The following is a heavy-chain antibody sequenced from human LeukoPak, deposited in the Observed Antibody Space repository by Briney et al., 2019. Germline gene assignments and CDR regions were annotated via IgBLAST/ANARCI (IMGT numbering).Heavy chain of an antibody. CDR2: IYYSGST. V-gene: IGHV4-59*01. Sequence: SETLSLTCTVSGGSISSYYWSWIRQPPGKGLEWIGYIYYSGSTNYNPSLQSRVTISVDTSKNQFSLNLNSVTAADTAVYYCARGGAARLHFQNWGQGTLVTVSS. CDR1: GGSISSYY. CDR3: ARGGAARLHFQN. J-gene: IGHJ1*01. D-gene: IGHD6-6*01.